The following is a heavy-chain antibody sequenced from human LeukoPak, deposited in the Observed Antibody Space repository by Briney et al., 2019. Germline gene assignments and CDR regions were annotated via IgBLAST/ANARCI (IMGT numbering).Heavy chain of an antibody. CDR2: IYTSGST. V-gene: IGHV4-61*02. Sequence: SQTLSLTCTVSGGSISSGSYYWSWIRQPAGKGLEWIGRIYTSGSTNYNPSLKSRVTISVDTSKNQFSLKLGSVTAADTAVYYCASTALESIAARPDYYYYMDVWGKGTTVTVSS. J-gene: IGHJ6*03. CDR3: ASTALESIAARPDYYYYMDV. CDR1: GGSISSGSYY. D-gene: IGHD6-6*01.